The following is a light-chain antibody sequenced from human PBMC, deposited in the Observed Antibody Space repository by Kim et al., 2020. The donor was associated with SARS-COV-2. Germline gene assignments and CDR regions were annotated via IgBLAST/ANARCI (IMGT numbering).Light chain of an antibody. V-gene: IGKV3-11*01. J-gene: IGKJ5*01. CDR2: DTS. CDR3: QHRGYRPPIA. CDR1: QTINTF. Sequence: EIVLTQSPATLSLSPGERATLSCRASQTINTFLAWYQHRPGQAPRLLVYDTSNRASGVPARFSGSGSGTDFTLTISNLEPEDFALYCCQHRGYRPPIAFGPGTRLDIK.